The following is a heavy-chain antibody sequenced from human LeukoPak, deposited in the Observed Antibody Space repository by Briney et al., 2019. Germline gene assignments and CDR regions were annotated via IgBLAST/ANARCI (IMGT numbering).Heavy chain of an antibody. CDR2: IWYDGSNK. J-gene: IGHJ4*02. CDR1: GFTFSYYG. Sequence: GGSLRLSCTASGFTFSYYGMHWVRQAPGKGLEWVAVIWYDGSNKYYADSVKGRFAISRDNSKNTLYLQMNSLRAEDTAVYYCAKGTFVGVLTTDQQALDYWGQGTLVTVSS. V-gene: IGHV3-33*06. D-gene: IGHD3-10*01. CDR3: AKGTFVGVLTTDQQALDY.